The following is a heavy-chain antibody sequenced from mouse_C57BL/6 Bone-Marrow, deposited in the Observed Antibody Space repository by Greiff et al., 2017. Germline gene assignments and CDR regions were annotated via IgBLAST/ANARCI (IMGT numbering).Heavy chain of an antibody. Sequence: VKLQESGPGLVQPSQSLSITCTVSGFSLTSYGVHWVRQPPGKGLEWLGVIWSGGSTDYNAAFISRLSISKDNSKSHVFFKMNSLQADDTAIYYCAKDYYSHYVFASWGQGTLVTVSA. CDR1: GFSLTSYG. CDR2: IWSGGST. J-gene: IGHJ3*01. V-gene: IGHV2-4*01. CDR3: AKDYYSHYVFAS. D-gene: IGHD2-5*01.